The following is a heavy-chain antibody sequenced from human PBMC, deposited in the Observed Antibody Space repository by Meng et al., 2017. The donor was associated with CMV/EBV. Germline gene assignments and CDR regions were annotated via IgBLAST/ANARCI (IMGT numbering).Heavy chain of an antibody. CDR2: IKQDGSEK. CDR3: ARVAFLPPYCGGDCSAHYYFDY. Sequence: GESLKISWASSGFTFSNYWMSWVRPAPGKGLGWVANIKQDGSEKYYVDSVKGRFNISRDNAKNSLYLQMNSLRAEDTAVYYCARVAFLPPYCGGDCSAHYYFDYWGQGTLVTVSS. J-gene: IGHJ4*02. V-gene: IGHV3-7*01. D-gene: IGHD2-21*01. CDR1: GFTFSNYW.